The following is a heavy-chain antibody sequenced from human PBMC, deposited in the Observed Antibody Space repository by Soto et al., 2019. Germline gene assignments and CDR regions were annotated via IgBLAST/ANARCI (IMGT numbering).Heavy chain of an antibody. V-gene: IGHV4-61*03. D-gene: IGHD3-10*01. CDR1: GASVDDGSDY. CDR2: IYHSGST. J-gene: IGHJ1*01. CDR3: ARSGFFEFFQD. Sequence: SDTLSLTCTVSGASVDDGSDYWSWIRQPPGKGLEWIAYIYHSGSTNYNPSLMDRVTISRDTSKNHFSLKLTSVTAADSALYYCARSGFFEFFQDWGQGTLVTVSS.